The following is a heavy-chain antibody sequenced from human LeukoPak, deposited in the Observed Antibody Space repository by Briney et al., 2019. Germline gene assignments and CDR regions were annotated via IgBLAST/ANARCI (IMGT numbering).Heavy chain of an antibody. CDR2: IIPIFGTA. V-gene: IGHV1-69*05. J-gene: IGHJ4*02. Sequence: ASVKVSCKASGGTFSSYAISWVRQAPGQGLEWMGRIIPIFGTANYAQKCQGRVTITTDESTSTAYMELSSLRSEDTAVYYCARTTMGRDGYNPREDLDYWGQGTLVTVSS. CDR3: ARTTMGRDGYNPREDLDY. D-gene: IGHD5-24*01. CDR1: GGTFSSYA.